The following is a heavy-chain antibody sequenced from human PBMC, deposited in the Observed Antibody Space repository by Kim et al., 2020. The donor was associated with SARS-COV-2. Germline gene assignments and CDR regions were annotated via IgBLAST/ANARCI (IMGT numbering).Heavy chain of an antibody. J-gene: IGHJ4*02. D-gene: IGHD3-22*01. CDR1: GFTFSSYW. Sequence: GGSLRLSCAASGFTFSSYWMHWVRQAPGKGLVWVSRINSDGSSTSYADSVKGRFTISRDNAKNTLYLQMNSLRAEDTAVYYCARGGRAYYYDSGPKHWGQGTLVTVSS. CDR3: ARGGRAYYYDSGPKH. CDR2: INSDGSST. V-gene: IGHV3-74*01.